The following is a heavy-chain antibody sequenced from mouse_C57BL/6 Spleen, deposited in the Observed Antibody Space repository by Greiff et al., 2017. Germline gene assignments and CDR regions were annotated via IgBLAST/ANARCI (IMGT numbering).Heavy chain of an antibody. J-gene: IGHJ1*01. Sequence: QVQLKQSGPGLVQPSQSLSITCTVSGFSLTSYGVHWVRQSPGKGLAWLGVIWSGGSTDYNAAFISRLSSSKDNSKSQVFFKMNSLQADNTAIYYCARNYYGSSSYCYFDVWGAGTTIT. CDR2: IWSGGST. CDR3: ARNYYGSSSYCYFDV. CDR1: GFSLTSYG. V-gene: IGHV2-2*01. D-gene: IGHD1-1*01.